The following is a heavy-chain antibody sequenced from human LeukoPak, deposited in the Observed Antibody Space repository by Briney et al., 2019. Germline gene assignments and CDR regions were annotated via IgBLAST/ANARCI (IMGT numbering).Heavy chain of an antibody. J-gene: IGHJ6*03. CDR2: ISSNGGST. CDR1: GFTFSSYA. Sequence: GGSLRLSCAASGFTFSSYAMHWVRQAPGKGLEYVSAISSNGGSTYYANSVKGRFTISRDNSKNTLYLQMGSLRAEDMAVYYCARVGTGAVAGDYYMGVWGKGTTVTVSS. V-gene: IGHV3-64*01. CDR3: ARVGTGAVAGDYYMGV. D-gene: IGHD6-19*01.